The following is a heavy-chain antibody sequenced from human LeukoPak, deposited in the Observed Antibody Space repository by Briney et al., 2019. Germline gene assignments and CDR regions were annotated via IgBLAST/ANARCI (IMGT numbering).Heavy chain of an antibody. Sequence: SETLSLTCTVSGGSMSPYHWGWIRQPPGKGLEWIGSIYYSGSTYYNPSLKSRVTISVDTSKNQFSLKLSSVTAADTAVYYCAILPSDGDYWGQGTLVTVSS. V-gene: IGHV4-39*01. D-gene: IGHD3-10*01. J-gene: IGHJ4*02. CDR1: GGSMSPYH. CDR2: IYYSGST. CDR3: AILPSDGDY.